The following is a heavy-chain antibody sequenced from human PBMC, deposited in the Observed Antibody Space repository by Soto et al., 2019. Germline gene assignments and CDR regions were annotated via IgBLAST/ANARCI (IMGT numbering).Heavy chain of an antibody. CDR1: GGSFSGYY. CDR2: INHSGST. D-gene: IGHD3-3*01. Sequence: SETMSLTCAVYGGSFSGYYWSWIRQPPGKGLEWIGEINHSGSTNYNPSLKSRVTISVDTSKNQFSLKLSSVTAADTAVYYCARTTSFGVVIRRYYYYMDVWGKGTTVTVSS. CDR3: ARTTSFGVVIRRYYYYMDV. J-gene: IGHJ6*03. V-gene: IGHV4-34*01.